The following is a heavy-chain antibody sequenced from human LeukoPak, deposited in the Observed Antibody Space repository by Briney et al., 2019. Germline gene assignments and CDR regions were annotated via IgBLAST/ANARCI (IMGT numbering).Heavy chain of an antibody. D-gene: IGHD3-22*01. Sequence: EASVKVSCKASGYTFTSYYMHWVRQAPGQGLEWMGIINPSGGSTSYAQKFQGRVTMTRDTSTSTVYMELSSLRSEDTAMYYCARRGPHYYDSSGYPGDAFDIWGQGTMVTVSS. CDR1: GYTFTSYY. CDR2: INPSGGST. CDR3: ARRGPHYYDSSGYPGDAFDI. J-gene: IGHJ3*02. V-gene: IGHV1-46*01.